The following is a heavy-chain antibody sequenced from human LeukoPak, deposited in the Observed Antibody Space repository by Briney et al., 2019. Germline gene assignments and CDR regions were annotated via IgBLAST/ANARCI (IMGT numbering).Heavy chain of an antibody. Sequence: GGSLRLSCAASGFTFSSYWMHWVRQAPGKGLVWVSGINSDGSSTSYADSVKGRFTISRDNAKNTLYLQMNSLRAEDTAVYYCARAWGYYYDSSGYYGFPFDYWGQGTLVTVSS. CDR3: ARAWGYYYDSSGYYGFPFDY. D-gene: IGHD3-22*01. J-gene: IGHJ4*02. CDR2: INSDGSST. V-gene: IGHV3-74*01. CDR1: GFTFSSYW.